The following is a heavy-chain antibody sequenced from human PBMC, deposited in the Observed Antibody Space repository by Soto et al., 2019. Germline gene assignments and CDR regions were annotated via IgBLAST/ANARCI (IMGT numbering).Heavy chain of an antibody. J-gene: IGHJ4*02. D-gene: IGHD6-13*01. CDR3: TTSRSGSSWYCFDS. CDR2: IKSKSDGGTT. V-gene: IGHV3-15*01. Sequence: GGSLRLSCAASGFTFSNAWMSWVRQAPGKGLEWVGRIKSKSDGGTTDYAATVKGRFTITRDDSKNTLYLQMNSLKTEETAEYYCTTSRSGSSWYCFDSWGQGTLVTVSS. CDR1: GFTFSNAW.